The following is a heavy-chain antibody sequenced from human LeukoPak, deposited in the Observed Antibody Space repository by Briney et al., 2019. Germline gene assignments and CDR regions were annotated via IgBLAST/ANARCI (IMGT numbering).Heavy chain of an antibody. CDR3: AKAHEGNYVWGSYPDY. V-gene: IGHV3-43*01. Sequence: GGSLRLSCAASGFTFDDYTMHWVRQAPGKGLEWVSLISWDGGSTYYADSVKGRFTISRDNSKNSLYLQMSSLRTEDTALYYCAKAHEGNYVWGSYPDYWGQGTLVTVSS. D-gene: IGHD3-16*02. J-gene: IGHJ4*02. CDR1: GFTFDDYT. CDR2: ISWDGGST.